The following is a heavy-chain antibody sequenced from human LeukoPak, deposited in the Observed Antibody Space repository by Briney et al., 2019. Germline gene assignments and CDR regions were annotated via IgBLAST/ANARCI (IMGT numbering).Heavy chain of an antibody. D-gene: IGHD1-1*01. CDR2: ITAYNGNR. Sequence: ASVKVSCKTSGYTFSNYGISWVRQAPGQGLEWMGWITAYNGNRLYAQRFQGRITLTTDTSTSTSYMELRSLEYDDTAVYYCARDNDKVVDHWGQGTLVTVSS. CDR3: ARDNDKVVDH. V-gene: IGHV1-18*01. J-gene: IGHJ4*01. CDR1: GYTFSNYG.